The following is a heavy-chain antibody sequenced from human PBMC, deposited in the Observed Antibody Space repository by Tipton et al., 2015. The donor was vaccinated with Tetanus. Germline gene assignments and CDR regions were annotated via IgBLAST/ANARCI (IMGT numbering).Heavy chain of an antibody. D-gene: IGHD5-24*01. J-gene: IGHJ3*01. Sequence: GASLRGGDYHWSWIRQPPGKGLEWLAYISNSGSSNSNYPLKSRITVSQDTSKNQFSLRLTSVTAADTAVYYCARGGRDAYNNPLGAFDVWGRGTTVTVSS. CDR3: ARGGRDAYNNPLGAFDV. V-gene: IGHV4-61*08. CDR2: ISNSGSS. CDR1: GASLRGGDYH.